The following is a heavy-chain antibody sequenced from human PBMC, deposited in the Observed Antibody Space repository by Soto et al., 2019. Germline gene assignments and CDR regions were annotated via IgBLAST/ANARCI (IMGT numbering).Heavy chain of an antibody. CDR2: IWYDGSKK. CDR3: AKDVGSGLYYYYGMDV. Sequence: GGSLRLSCAEPGFTFSSYGMHWVRQAPGKGLEWVAVIWYDGSKKYYADSVKGRFTISRDNSKNTLYLQMNSLRAEDTAVYYCAKDVGSGLYYYYGMDVWGQGTTVTVSS. J-gene: IGHJ6*02. D-gene: IGHD3-10*01. V-gene: IGHV3-33*06. CDR1: GFTFSSYG.